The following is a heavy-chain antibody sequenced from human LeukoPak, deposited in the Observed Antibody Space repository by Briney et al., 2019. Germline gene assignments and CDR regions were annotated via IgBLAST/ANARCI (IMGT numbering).Heavy chain of an antibody. V-gene: IGHV3-23*01. CDR1: GFTFSTYA. Sequence: GGSLRLSCAASGFTFSTYAMNWVRQAPGKGLEWVSDISGNGRSTYYADSVKGRFTISRDNSKNTLYLQINSLRAEDTAVYYCAKGHSTMAFDAFDIWGPGTTVTVSS. CDR3: AKGHSTMAFDAFDI. J-gene: IGHJ3*02. D-gene: IGHD5-24*01. CDR2: ISGNGRST.